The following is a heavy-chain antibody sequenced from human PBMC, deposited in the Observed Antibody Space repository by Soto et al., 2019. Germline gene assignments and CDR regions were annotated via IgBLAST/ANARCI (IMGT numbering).Heavy chain of an antibody. D-gene: IGHD3-10*01. CDR1: GGSISSGGYS. J-gene: IGHJ6*02. CDR3: ARGLRANRGRDYYGMDV. Sequence: QVQLQESGPGLVKPSQTLSLSCTVSGGSISSGGYSWSWIHQHPGEGLEWIGYIFYSGSTYYNPSLKSRVTISVDTSENQCSLRLSSVTAADTAVYYCARGLRANRGRDYYGMDVWGQGTTVTVSS. CDR2: IFYSGST. V-gene: IGHV4-31*03.